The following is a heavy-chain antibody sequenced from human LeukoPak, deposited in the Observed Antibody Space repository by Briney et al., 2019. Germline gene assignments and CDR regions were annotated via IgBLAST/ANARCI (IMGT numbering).Heavy chain of an antibody. J-gene: IGHJ6*02. V-gene: IGHV3-48*03. CDR1: GFTFSSYE. D-gene: IGHD7-27*01. Sequence: QPGGSLRLSCAASGFTFSSYEMNWVRQAPGKGLEWVSDISSSGSTIYYADSVKGRFTISRGNAKNSLYLQMNSLRAEDTAVYYCAREEVAGETYYYYGMDVWGQGTTVTVSS. CDR3: AREEVAGETYYYYGMDV. CDR2: ISSSGSTI.